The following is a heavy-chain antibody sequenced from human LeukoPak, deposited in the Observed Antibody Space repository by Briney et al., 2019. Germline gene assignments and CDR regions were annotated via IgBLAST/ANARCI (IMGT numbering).Heavy chain of an antibody. CDR2: SGSGGST. CDR1: GFTFSSYA. D-gene: IGHD3-3*01. J-gene: IGHJ4*02. Sequence: GGSLSLSCAASGFTFSSYAMSWVRQAPGKGLEWVSGSGSGGSTYYADSVKGRFTISRDNSKNTLYLQMNSLRAEDTAVYYCAKDFWSGYYPNCWGQGTLVTVSS. CDR3: AKDFWSGYYPNC. V-gene: IGHV3-23*01.